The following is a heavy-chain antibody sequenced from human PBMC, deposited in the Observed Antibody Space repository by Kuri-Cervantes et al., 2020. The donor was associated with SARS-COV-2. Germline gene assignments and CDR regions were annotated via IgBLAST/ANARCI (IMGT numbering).Heavy chain of an antibody. CDR2: ISYDGSNE. CDR1: GFTFSSYW. J-gene: IGHJ4*02. V-gene: IGHV3-30-3*01. Sequence: GGSLRLSCAASGFTFSSYWMSWVRQAPGKGLEWVAIISYDGSNEYRADSVKGRFTISRDNTKSTLFLQMNRVRTEDTAVYYCARDPLTHFYGSGSYPHYWGQGVLVTVSS. D-gene: IGHD3-10*01. CDR3: ARDPLTHFYGSGSYPHY.